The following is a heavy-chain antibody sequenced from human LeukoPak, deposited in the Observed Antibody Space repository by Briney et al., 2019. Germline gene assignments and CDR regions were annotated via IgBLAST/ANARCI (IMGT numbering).Heavy chain of an antibody. CDR3: ARKRPNYVDA. J-gene: IGHJ5*02. Sequence: GGSLRLSCAASGFTFSDYYMTWIRQAPGKGLEWVSFIGTSGSPIFYADSVEGRFTMSRDNARNSLYLQMNSVRAEDSAVYYCARKRPNYVDAWGQGTLVTVSS. V-gene: IGHV3-11*04. D-gene: IGHD3-10*02. CDR1: GFTFSDYY. CDR2: IGTSGSPI.